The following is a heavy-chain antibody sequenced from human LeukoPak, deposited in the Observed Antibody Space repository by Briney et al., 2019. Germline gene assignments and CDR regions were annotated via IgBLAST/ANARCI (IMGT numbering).Heavy chain of an antibody. V-gene: IGHV3-7*03. CDR1: GFTFSSYW. CDR3: ARADYYDSSGYYYGYYYYYGMDV. CDR2: IKQDGSEK. D-gene: IGHD3-22*01. J-gene: IGHJ6*02. Sequence: PGGSLRLSCAASGFTFSSYWMSWVRQAPGKGLEWVANIKQDGSEKYYVDSVKGRFTISRDNAKNSLYLQMNSLRAEDTAVYYCARADYYDSSGYYYGYYYYYGMDVWGQGTTVTVSS.